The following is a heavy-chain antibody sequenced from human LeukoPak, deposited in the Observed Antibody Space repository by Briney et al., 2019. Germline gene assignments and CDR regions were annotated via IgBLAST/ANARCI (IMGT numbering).Heavy chain of an antibody. V-gene: IGHV4-38-2*02. D-gene: IGHD2/OR15-2a*01. CDR2: IYYSGST. Sequence: KPSETLSLTCTVSGYSISSGYYWGWIRQPPGKGLEWIGSIYYSGSTHYNPSLKSRVTISVDTSKNQFSLKLSSVTAADTAVYYCARGRRLSRQGNWFDPWGQGTLVTVSS. CDR3: ARGRRLSRQGNWFDP. CDR1: GYSISSGYY. J-gene: IGHJ5*02.